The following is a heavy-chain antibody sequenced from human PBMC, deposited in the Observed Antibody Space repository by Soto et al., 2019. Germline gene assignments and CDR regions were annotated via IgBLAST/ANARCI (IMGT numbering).Heavy chain of an antibody. CDR3: ASYLREGSGYSPYYYYYGMDV. D-gene: IGHD3-22*01. V-gene: IGHV1-69*13. CDR2: IIPIFGTA. Sequence: SVKVSCKASGSTFSSYAISCVRQAPGQGLEWMGGIIPIFGTANYAQKFQGRVTITADESTSTAYMELSSLRSEDTAVYYCASYLREGSGYSPYYYYYGMDVWGQGTTVTVSS. CDR1: GSTFSSYA. J-gene: IGHJ6*02.